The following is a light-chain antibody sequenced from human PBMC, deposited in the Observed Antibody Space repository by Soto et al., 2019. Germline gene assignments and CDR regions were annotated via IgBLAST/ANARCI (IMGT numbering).Light chain of an antibody. Sequence: EIVLTQSPGTLSLSPGERATLSCRASQSVSGSCLAWYQQKPGQAPRLLTYGASSRATGIPDRFSGSGSGTDFTHTISRLEPDDFAVYYCQQYGSSPFTFGPGTKVDIK. CDR2: GAS. J-gene: IGKJ3*01. CDR1: QSVSGSC. V-gene: IGKV3-20*01. CDR3: QQYGSSPFT.